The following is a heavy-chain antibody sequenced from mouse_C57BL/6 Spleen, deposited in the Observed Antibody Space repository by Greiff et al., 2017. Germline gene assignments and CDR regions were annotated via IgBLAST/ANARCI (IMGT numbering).Heavy chain of an antibody. J-gene: IGHJ2*01. D-gene: IGHD1-1*01. CDR2: IGPGSGST. V-gene: IGHV1-77*01. Sequence: QVQLQQSGAELVKPGASVKISCKASGYTFTDYYINWVKQRPGQGLEWIGKIGPGSGSTYYNEKFKGKATLTADKSSSTAYMQLSSLTSEDSAVYFCARSAPYYYGSSYGYFDYWGQGTTLTVSS. CDR3: ARSAPYYYGSSYGYFDY. CDR1: GYTFTDYY.